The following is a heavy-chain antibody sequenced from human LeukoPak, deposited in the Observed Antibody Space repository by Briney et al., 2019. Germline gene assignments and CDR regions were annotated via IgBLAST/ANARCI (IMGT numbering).Heavy chain of an antibody. V-gene: IGHV4-31*03. D-gene: IGHD4-23*01. CDR2: ISYIGTP. CDR3: ARGPTVVPPGS. Sequence: SETLSLTCTVSGGSISSGGYFWGWIRQHPGRGLEWVGYISYIGTPYYNPSLRGRVTISADTSKTPFSLTLSSVTAADTAVYHCARGPTVVPPGSWGQGTLVTVSS. CDR1: GGSISSGGYF. J-gene: IGHJ5*02.